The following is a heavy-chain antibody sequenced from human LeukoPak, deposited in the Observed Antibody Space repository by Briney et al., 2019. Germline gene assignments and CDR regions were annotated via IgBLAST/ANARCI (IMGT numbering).Heavy chain of an antibody. CDR2: IVPILSTT. V-gene: IGHV1-69*13. CDR1: GYTFTSYG. D-gene: IGHD3-16*01. J-gene: IGHJ6*02. Sequence: GASVKVSCKASGYTFTSYGISWVRQAPGQGLEWMGGIVPILSTTNYARKFQGRVTMTAGESTSTAYMELSSLRSDDTAVYYCARGPPPYTEGDLFYYYGLDVWGQGTTVTVSS. CDR3: ARGPPPYTEGDLFYYYGLDV.